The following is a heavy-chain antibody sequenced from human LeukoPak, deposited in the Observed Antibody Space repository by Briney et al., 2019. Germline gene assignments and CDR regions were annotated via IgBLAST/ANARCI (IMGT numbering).Heavy chain of an antibody. Sequence: GGSLRLSCAASGFTFSSYEMNWVRQAPGKGLEWVSYITSSGSTIYYADSVKGRFTISRDNAKNSLYLQMNSLRAEDTAVYYCAKNDWSSSFYFDYWGQGTLVTVSS. J-gene: IGHJ4*02. CDR1: GFTFSSYE. V-gene: IGHV3-48*03. CDR2: ITSSGSTI. D-gene: IGHD3-9*01. CDR3: AKNDWSSSFYFDY.